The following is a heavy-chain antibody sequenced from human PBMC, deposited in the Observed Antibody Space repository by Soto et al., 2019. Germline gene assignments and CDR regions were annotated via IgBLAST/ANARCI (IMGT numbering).Heavy chain of an antibody. CDR3: ARGGDYYNWFDP. CDR1: GGSISSYY. J-gene: IGHJ5*02. CDR2: IYYSGST. D-gene: IGHD3-10*01. V-gene: IGHV4-59*01. Sequence: SETLSPTCPVSGGSISSYYWSWIRQPPGKGLEWIGYIYYSGSTNYNPSLKSRVTISVDTSKNQFSLKLSSVTAADTAVYYCARGGDYYNWFDPWGQGTLVTVSS.